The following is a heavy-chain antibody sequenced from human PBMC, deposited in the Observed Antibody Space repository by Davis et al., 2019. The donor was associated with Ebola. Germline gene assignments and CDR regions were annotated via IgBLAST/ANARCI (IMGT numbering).Heavy chain of an antibody. D-gene: IGHD6-13*01. CDR2: ISPGNDNT. V-gene: IGHV1-18*04. CDR3: ARVGWASSYLFDH. CDR1: GYTFTNYG. J-gene: IGHJ4*02. Sequence: ASVKVSCKTSGYTFTNYGISWVRQAPGQGLEWMGWISPGNDNTKYSQKFQDRVTITTDTSASTAYMELSSLTSEDTAVYYCARVGWASSYLFDHWGQGTLVTVSS.